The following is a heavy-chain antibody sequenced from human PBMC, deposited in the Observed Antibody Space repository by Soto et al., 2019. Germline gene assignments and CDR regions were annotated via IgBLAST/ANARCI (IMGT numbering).Heavy chain of an antibody. CDR2: INPSGGST. Sequence: ASVKVSCKASGYTFTSYYMHWVRQAPGQGLEWMGIINPSGGSTSYAQKFQGRVTMTRDTSTSTVYMEMSSLRSEDTAVYYCARDHWYYDILTGYSFYGMDVWGQGTTVTVSS. J-gene: IGHJ6*02. CDR3: ARDHWYYDILTGYSFYGMDV. V-gene: IGHV1-46*01. CDR1: GYTFTSYY. D-gene: IGHD3-9*01.